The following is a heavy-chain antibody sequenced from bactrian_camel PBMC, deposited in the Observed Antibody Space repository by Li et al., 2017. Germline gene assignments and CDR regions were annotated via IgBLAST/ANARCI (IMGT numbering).Heavy chain of an antibody. CDR3: AADVSGSCGSDYDVPGWY. Sequence: VQLVESGGGLVQPGGSLRLSCAASGFTFSSYAMTWVRQRPGKGLEWVSYINSGGGSTFYADHVKGRFTISRDNAKKSLSLQMTRLKPEDSAMYYCAADVSGSCGSDYDVPGWYWGQGTQVTVS. J-gene: IGHJ4*01. CDR1: GFTFSSYA. V-gene: IGHV3S35*01. CDR2: INSGGGST. D-gene: IGHD2*01.